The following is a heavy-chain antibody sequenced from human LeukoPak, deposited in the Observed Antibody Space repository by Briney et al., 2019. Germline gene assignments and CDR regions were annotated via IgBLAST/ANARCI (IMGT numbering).Heavy chain of an antibody. Sequence: SETLSLTCTVSGYSISSGYYWSWIRQPPGKGLEWIGEINHSGSTNYNPSLKSRVTISVDTSKNQFSLKLSSVTAADTAVYYCAREDSSSWYSHLFDYWGQGTLVTVPS. CDR3: AREDSSSWYSHLFDY. J-gene: IGHJ4*02. CDR1: GYSISSGYY. D-gene: IGHD6-13*01. CDR2: INHSGST. V-gene: IGHV4-38-2*02.